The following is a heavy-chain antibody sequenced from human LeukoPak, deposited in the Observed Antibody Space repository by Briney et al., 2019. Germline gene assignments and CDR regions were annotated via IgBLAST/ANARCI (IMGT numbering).Heavy chain of an antibody. CDR2: IKQDGSEK. J-gene: IGHJ4*02. Sequence: PGGSLRLSCAASGFTFGSYWMSWVRQAPGKGLEWVANIKQDGSEKYYVDSVKGRFTISRDNAKNSLYLQMDSPRAEDTAVYYCARDQARMVRGVIYGYFDYWGQGTLVTVSS. CDR1: GFTFGSYW. CDR3: ARDQARMVRGVIYGYFDY. D-gene: IGHD3-10*01. V-gene: IGHV3-7*01.